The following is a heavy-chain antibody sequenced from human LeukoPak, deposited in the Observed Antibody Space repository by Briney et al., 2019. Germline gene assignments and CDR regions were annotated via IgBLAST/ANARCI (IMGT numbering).Heavy chain of an antibody. D-gene: IGHD2-2*02. CDR2: IYPGDSDT. CDR1: GYSFTSYW. Sequence: GESLKISCKGSGYSFTSYWIGWVRQMPGKGLEWMGIIYPGDSDTRYSPSFQGQVTISADKSISTAYLQWSSLKASDTAMYYCARHWVGGCCSSTSCYTGLDYWGQGTLVTVSS. J-gene: IGHJ4*02. CDR3: ARHWVGGCCSSTSCYTGLDY. V-gene: IGHV5-51*01.